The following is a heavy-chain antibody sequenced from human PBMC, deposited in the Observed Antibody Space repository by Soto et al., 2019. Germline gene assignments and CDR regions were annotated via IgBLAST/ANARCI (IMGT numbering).Heavy chain of an antibody. J-gene: IGHJ3*02. CDR1: GFTFSTSV. D-gene: IGHD2-8*01. CDR2: TWFDGSNK. CDR3: AKDMVNANSVWDPFDI. Sequence: PGGSLRLSCAASGFTFSTSVMHWVRQAPGKGLEWVAVTWFDGSNKYYADSVKGRFTISGDNSKNTLYLQMNSLRAEDTAMYFCAKDMVNANSVWDPFDIWDQGTMVTVSS. V-gene: IGHV3-33*06.